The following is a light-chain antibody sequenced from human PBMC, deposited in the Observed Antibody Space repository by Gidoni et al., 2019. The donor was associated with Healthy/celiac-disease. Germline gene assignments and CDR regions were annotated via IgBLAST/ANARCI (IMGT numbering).Light chain of an antibody. V-gene: IGLV5-45*02. J-gene: IGLJ3*02. CDR3: MIWHSSACV. Sequence: QAVLTQPSSLSASPGASASPTCTLRSGINVGTYRIYWYQQKPGSPPQYLLRYKSDSDKQQGSGVPSRFSGSKDASANAGILLISGLQSEDEADYYCMIWHSSACVFGGGTKLTVL. CDR1: SGINVGTYR. CDR2: YKSDSDK.